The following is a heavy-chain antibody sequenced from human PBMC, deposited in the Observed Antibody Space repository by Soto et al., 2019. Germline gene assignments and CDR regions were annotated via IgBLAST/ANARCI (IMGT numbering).Heavy chain of an antibody. V-gene: IGHV4-31*03. J-gene: IGHJ6*02. Sequence: QVQLQESGPGLVKPSQTLFLTCTVSGGSISSGGYYWSWIRQHPGKGLEWIGYIYYRGSTYYNPSLKSRVTISVDTSKNQFSLKLSSVTAADTAVYYCARDFVITVTIGPISYYYYYGMDVWGQGTTVTVSS. D-gene: IGHD4-17*01. CDR1: GGSISSGGYY. CDR2: IYYRGST. CDR3: ARDFVITVTIGPISYYYYYGMDV.